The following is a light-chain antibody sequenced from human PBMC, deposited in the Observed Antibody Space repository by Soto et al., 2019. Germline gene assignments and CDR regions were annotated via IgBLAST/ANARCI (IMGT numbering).Light chain of an antibody. CDR2: KVS. J-gene: IGKJ1*01. V-gene: IGKV2-30*02. CDR3: MQGTHWPPST. Sequence: DVVMTQSPLSLPVTLGQPASISCRSSQSLVHSEGYTYLNWFQQRPGQSPRRLIYKVSNRDSGVPDRFSGSGSGTDFTLKISRVEAEDVGVYYCMQGTHWPPSTFGQGTKVEIK. CDR1: QSLVHSEGYTY.